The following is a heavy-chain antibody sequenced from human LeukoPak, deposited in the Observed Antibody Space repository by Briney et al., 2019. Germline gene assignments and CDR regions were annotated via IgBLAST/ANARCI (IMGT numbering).Heavy chain of an antibody. CDR1: GFPFSSYG. CDR3: AGGSDSSGYFDY. D-gene: IGHD3-22*01. CDR2: ISPGGGPE. V-gene: IGHV3-23*01. J-gene: IGHJ4*02. Sequence: GGTLRLSCAGSGFPFSSYGMNWVRQAPGKGLEWVSGISPGGGPEYYADSVKGRFTISRDNSKNTLYLQMNSLRAEDTAVYYCAGGSDSSGYFDYWGQGTLVTVSS.